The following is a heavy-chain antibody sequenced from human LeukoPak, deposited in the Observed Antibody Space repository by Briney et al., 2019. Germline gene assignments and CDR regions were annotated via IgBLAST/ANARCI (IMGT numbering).Heavy chain of an antibody. CDR2: IWNDGSNE. V-gene: IGHV3-33*06. CDR3: AKVAQRGFDYSNSLEY. J-gene: IGHJ4*02. Sequence: GGSLRLSCAASGFTFSHFGMHWVRQAPGKGLEWVAVIWNDGSNEYYADSVKGRFTISSDNSKNTVSLQMNSLRDEDTAVYYCAKVAQRGFDYSNSLEYWGQGTLVTVSS. D-gene: IGHD4-11*01. CDR1: GFTFSHFG.